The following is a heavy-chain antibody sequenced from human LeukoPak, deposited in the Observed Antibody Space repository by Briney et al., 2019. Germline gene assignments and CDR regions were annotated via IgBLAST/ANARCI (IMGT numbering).Heavy chain of an antibody. CDR3: ARDRSSGWNLFDY. D-gene: IGHD6-19*01. Sequence: SVKVSCKASGGTFSSYAISWVRQAPGQRLEWMGRIIPIFGTANYAQKFQGRVTITTDESTSTAYMELSSLRSEDTAVYYCARDRSSGWNLFDYWGQGTLVTVSS. CDR2: IIPIFGTA. J-gene: IGHJ4*02. CDR1: GGTFSSYA. V-gene: IGHV1-69*05.